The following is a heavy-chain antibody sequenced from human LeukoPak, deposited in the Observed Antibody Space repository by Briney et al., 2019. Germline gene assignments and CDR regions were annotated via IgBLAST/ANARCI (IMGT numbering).Heavy chain of an antibody. D-gene: IGHD1-26*01. CDR2: YSGGST. V-gene: IGHV3-53*01. J-gene: IGHJ4*02. CDR3: ARDSTTLVGALDY. CDR1: EFSVGSNY. Sequence: GGSLRLSCAASEFSVGSNYMTWVRQAPGKGLEWVSLYSGGSTYYADSVKGRFTISRDNSKNTLYLQMNSLRAEDTAVYYCARDSTTLVGALDYWGQGTLVTVSS.